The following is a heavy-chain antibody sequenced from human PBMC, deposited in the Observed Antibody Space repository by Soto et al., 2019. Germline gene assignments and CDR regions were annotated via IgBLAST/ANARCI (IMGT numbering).Heavy chain of an antibody. Sequence: SETLSLTCTVSGGSISSGENFWNWIRQSPGKGLEWIGYIHHSGSTYYNPSLKSRLTISVDMSKNQISLKLNSVTAADTAVYYCARDTGTYPYYFDYWGQGTLVTVSS. D-gene: IGHD1-26*01. V-gene: IGHV4-30-4*01. CDR1: GGSISSGENF. J-gene: IGHJ4*02. CDR2: IHHSGST. CDR3: ARDTGTYPYYFDY.